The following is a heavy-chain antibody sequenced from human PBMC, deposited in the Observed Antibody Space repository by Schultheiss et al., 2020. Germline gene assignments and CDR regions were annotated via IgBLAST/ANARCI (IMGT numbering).Heavy chain of an antibody. CDR2: ISGSGGST. J-gene: IGHJ6*02. V-gene: IGHV3-23*01. Sequence: SCKASGGTFSSYAMSWVRQAPGKGLEWVSAISGSGGSTYYADSVKGRFTISRDNSKNTLYLQMNSLRAEDTAVYYCAKDGKTVYYGMDVWGQGTTVTGSS. D-gene: IGHD1-26*01. CDR3: AKDGKTVYYGMDV. CDR1: GGTFSSYA.